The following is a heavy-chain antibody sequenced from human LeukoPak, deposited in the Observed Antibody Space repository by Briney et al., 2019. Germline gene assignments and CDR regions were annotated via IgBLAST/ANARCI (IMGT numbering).Heavy chain of an antibody. D-gene: IGHD6-19*01. Sequence: SETLSLTCTVSGGSISTFSWSWLRRPPGKGLEWIGSIYSRSTNFNPSFKSRVAISVDTSKNQFSLRLNSVTTADTAVYYCARDTTVASGMQYWGQGTLVTVSS. CDR2: IYSRST. J-gene: IGHJ4*02. CDR1: GGSISTFS. CDR3: ARDTTVASGMQY. V-gene: IGHV4-59*01.